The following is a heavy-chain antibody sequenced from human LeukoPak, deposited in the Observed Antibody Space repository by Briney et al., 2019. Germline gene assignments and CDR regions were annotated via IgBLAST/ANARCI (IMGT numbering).Heavy chain of an antibody. D-gene: IGHD5-12*01. V-gene: IGHV3-7*01. CDR1: GFTFSNYW. Sequence: GGSLRLSCAASGFTFSNYWMTWVRQAPGKGLEWVAHINQDGSEEHYIDSVKARFTISRDNAKNSLSLQMNSLRAEDTAVYYCVRDGGVSGYDLLDYWGQGTLVTVSS. CDR2: INQDGSEE. J-gene: IGHJ4*02. CDR3: VRDGGVSGYDLLDY.